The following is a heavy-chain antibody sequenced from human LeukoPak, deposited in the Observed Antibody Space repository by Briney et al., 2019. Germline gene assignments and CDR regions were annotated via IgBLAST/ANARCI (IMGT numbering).Heavy chain of an antibody. CDR1: GFTFSSYS. CDR2: ISSSSSYI. J-gene: IGHJ4*02. Sequence: PGGSLRLSCAASGFTFSSYSMNWVRQAPGKGLEWVSSISSSSSYIYYADSVKGRFTISRDNAKNSLYLQMNSLRAEDTAVYYCARESRAVAGTNDYWGQGTLVTVSS. CDR3: ARESRAVAGTNDY. D-gene: IGHD6-19*01. V-gene: IGHV3-21*01.